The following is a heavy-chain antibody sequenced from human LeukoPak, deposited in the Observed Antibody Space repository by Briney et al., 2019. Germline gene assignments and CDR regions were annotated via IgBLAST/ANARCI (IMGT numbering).Heavy chain of an antibody. J-gene: IGHJ6*02. CDR2: IYTSGST. V-gene: IGHV4-61*02. CDR1: GGSISSGSYY. CDR3: ARGRSGSYQYYYGLDV. Sequence: SETLSLTCTVSGGSISSGSYYWSWIRQPAGKGLEWTGRIYTSGSTNYNPSLKSRVTISVDTSKNLFSLKLSSVTAADTAVYYCARGRSGSYQYYYGLDVWGQGTTVTVSS. D-gene: IGHD1-26*01.